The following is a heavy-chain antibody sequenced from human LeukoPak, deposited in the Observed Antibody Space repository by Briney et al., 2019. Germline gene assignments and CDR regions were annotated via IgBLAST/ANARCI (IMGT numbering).Heavy chain of an antibody. V-gene: IGHV4-38-2*01. Sequence: SETLSLTCAVSGYSISSGYYWGWIRQPPGKGLEWIGSIYHSGSTYYSPSLKSRVTISVDTSKNQFSLKLSSVTAADTAVYYCAAYCSGGSCYSDSDYWGQGTLVTVSS. J-gene: IGHJ4*02. CDR3: AAYCSGGSCYSDSDY. CDR2: IYHSGST. D-gene: IGHD2-15*01. CDR1: GYSISSGYY.